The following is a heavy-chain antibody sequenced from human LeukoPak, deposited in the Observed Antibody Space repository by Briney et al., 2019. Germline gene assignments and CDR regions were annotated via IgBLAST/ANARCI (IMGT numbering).Heavy chain of an antibody. CDR2: ISSSSSYI. D-gene: IGHD1-1*01. J-gene: IGHJ3*02. Sequence: GGSLRLSCAASGFTFSSYWMSWVRQAPGKGLEWVSSISSSSSYIYYADSVKGRFTISRDNAKNSLYLQMNSLRAEDTAVYYCARVVRTGTEAFDIWGQGTMVTVSS. CDR1: GFTFSSYW. V-gene: IGHV3-21*01. CDR3: ARVVRTGTEAFDI.